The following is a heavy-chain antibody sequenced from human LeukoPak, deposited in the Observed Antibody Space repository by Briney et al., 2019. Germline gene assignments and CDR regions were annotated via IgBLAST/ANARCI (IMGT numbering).Heavy chain of an antibody. CDR3: SGYSSSFGDY. CDR2: ILYSGTT. CDR1: GGSISGSSSY. D-gene: IGHD6-13*01. J-gene: IGHJ4*02. Sequence: SETLSLTCTVSGGSISGSSSYWGWIRQPPGEGLEWIGNILYSGTTYYNPSLKSRVTISVDTSKNQFSLKLSSVTAADTAVYYCSGYSSSFGDYWGQGTLVTVSS. V-gene: IGHV4-39*07.